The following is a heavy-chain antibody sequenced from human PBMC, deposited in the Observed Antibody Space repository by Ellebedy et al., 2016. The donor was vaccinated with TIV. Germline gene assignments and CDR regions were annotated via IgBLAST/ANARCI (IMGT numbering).Heavy chain of an antibody. CDR3: ARGITSGGSCPGY. J-gene: IGHJ4*02. CDR1: GYTFTSYD. V-gene: IGHV1-8*01. D-gene: IGHD2-15*01. CDR2: MNPNSGNT. Sequence: ASVKVSXXASGYTFTSYDINWVRQATGQGLEWMGWMNPNSGNTGYAQKFQGRVTMTRNTSISTAYMELSSLRSEDTAVYYCARGITSGGSCPGYWGQGTLVTVSS.